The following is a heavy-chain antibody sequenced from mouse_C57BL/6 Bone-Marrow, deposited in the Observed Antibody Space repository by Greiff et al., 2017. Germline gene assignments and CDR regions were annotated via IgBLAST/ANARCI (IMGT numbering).Heavy chain of an antibody. D-gene: IGHD1-1*01. CDR1: GYTFTSYW. J-gene: IGHJ1*03. CDR2: INPSNGGT. V-gene: IGHV1-53*01. Sequence: QVQLQQPGTELVKPGASVKLSCKASGYTFTSYWMHWVKQRPGQGLEWIGNINPSNGGTNYNEKFKSKATLTVDKSSSTAYMQLSSLTSEDSAVYYCARRGGNITTVVAHWYFDVWGTGTTVTVSS. CDR3: ARRGGNITTVVAHWYFDV.